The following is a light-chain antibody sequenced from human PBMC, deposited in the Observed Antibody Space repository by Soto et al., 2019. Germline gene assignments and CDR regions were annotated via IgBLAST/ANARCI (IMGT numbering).Light chain of an antibody. J-gene: IGKJ1*01. CDR3: QQYGGSSWT. V-gene: IGKV3-20*01. CDR2: GAS. Sequence: LLTQSPGTLSLSPGERATLSCRARQSVGFNYLAWYQQKPGQAPRLLIYGASSRATDIPDRFSGSGSGTDFTLTITRLEPEDFAVYYCQQYGGSSWTFGQGTKLEIK. CDR1: QSVGFNY.